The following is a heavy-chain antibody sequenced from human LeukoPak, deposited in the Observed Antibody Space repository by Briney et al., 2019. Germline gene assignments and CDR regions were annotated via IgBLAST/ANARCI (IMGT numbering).Heavy chain of an antibody. V-gene: IGHV3-7*01. CDR3: AFNNNFKY. CDR2: IKYDGSEK. J-gene: IGHJ4*02. Sequence: GGSLRLSCTASGLSFSGQWMNWVRQSPGQRLEWVANIKYDGSEKYYVDSVKGRFTISREDAKNSLSLQMDSVRPEDTAVYYCAFNNNFKYWGQGTLVIVSS. D-gene: IGHD1/OR15-1a*01. CDR1: GLSFSGQW.